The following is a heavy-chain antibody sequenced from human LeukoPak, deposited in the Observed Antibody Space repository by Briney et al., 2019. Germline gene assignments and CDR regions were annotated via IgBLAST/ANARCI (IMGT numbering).Heavy chain of an antibody. J-gene: IGHJ4*02. CDR3: ARGTYYGDYYFDY. CDR1: GGSFSGYS. D-gene: IGHD4-17*01. V-gene: IGHV4-30-2*01. CDR2: IYHSGST. Sequence: PSETLSLTCAVYGGSFSGYSWSWIRQPPGKGLEWIGYIYHSGSTYYNPSLKSRVTISVDRSKNQFSLKLSSVTAADTAVYYCARGTYYGDYYFDYWGQGTLVTVSS.